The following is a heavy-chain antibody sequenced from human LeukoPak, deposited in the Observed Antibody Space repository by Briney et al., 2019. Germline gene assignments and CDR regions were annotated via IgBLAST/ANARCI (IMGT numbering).Heavy chain of an antibody. V-gene: IGHV3-9*01. CDR2: ISWNSGSI. CDR3: AKGKGFKAVAGTLDAFDI. D-gene: IGHD6-19*01. Sequence: GGSLRLSCAASGFTFDDYAMHWVRQAPGKGLEWVSGISWNSGSIGYADSVKGRFTISRDNAKNSLYLQMNSLRAEDTALYYCAKGKGFKAVAGTLDAFDIWGQGTMVTVSS. CDR1: GFTFDDYA. J-gene: IGHJ3*02.